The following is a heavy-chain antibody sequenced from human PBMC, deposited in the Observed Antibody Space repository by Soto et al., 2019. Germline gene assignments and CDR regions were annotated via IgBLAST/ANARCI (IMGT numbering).Heavy chain of an antibody. CDR1: GGSISSGGYS. V-gene: IGHV4-30-2*01. CDR3: ARGRRGYYDGMDV. D-gene: IGHD1-26*01. J-gene: IGHJ6*02. CDR2: IYHRGST. Sequence: QLQLQESGSGLVKPSQTLSLTCAVSGGSISSGGYSWSWIRQPPGKGLEWIGYIYHRGSTYYNPSLKSRVTIAVDRSKNQGSRKLSSVTAADTAVDYCARGRRGYYDGMDVWGQGTTVTVSS.